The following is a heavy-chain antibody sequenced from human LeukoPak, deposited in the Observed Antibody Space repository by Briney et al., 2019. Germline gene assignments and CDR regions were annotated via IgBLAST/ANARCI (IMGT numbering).Heavy chain of an antibody. V-gene: IGHV3-23*01. CDR2: ISGSGGST. Sequence: GGSLRLSCAASGFTFSSYSMNWVRQAPGKGLEWVSAISGSGGSTYYADSVKGRFTISRDNSKNTLYLQMNSLRAEDTAVYYCAKLTYYYGSGSLLFDYWGQGTLVTVSS. CDR1: GFTFSSYS. CDR3: AKLTYYYGSGSLLFDY. J-gene: IGHJ4*02. D-gene: IGHD3-10*01.